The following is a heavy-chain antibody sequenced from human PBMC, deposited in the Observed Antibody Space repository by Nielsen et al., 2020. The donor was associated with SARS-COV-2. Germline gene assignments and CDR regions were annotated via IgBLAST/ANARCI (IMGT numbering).Heavy chain of an antibody. CDR1: GGSISSSSYY. D-gene: IGHD4-17*01. CDR3: ASSNYGDYYGY. Sequence: TETLSLTCTVSGGSISSSSYYWSWIRQPPGKGLEWIGYIYYSGSTNYNPSLKSRVTISVDTSKNQFSLKLSSVTAADTAVYYCASSNYGDYYGYWGQGTLVTVSS. J-gene: IGHJ4*02. V-gene: IGHV4-61*01. CDR2: IYYSGST.